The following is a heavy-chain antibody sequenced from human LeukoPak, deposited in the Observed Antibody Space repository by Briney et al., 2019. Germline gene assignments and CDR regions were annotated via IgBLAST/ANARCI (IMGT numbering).Heavy chain of an antibody. CDR2: INHSGST. CDR1: GGSFSGYY. CDR3: ARQVGYYFDY. Sequence: PSETLSLTCAVYGGSFSGYYWSWIRQPPGKGLEWIGEINHSGSTNYNPSLKSRVTISVDTSKNQFSLKLSSVTAADTAVYYCARQVGYYFDYWGQGTLVTVSS. V-gene: IGHV4-34*01. J-gene: IGHJ4*02. D-gene: IGHD1-26*01.